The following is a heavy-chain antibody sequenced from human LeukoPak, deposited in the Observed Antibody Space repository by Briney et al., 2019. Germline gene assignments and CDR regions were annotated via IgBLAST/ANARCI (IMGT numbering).Heavy chain of an antibody. V-gene: IGHV3-53*01. J-gene: IGHJ4*02. Sequence: GGSLRLSCAASGLTFSSHWMHWVRQAPGKGLEWVSVIYSGGSTYYADSVKGRFTISRDNSKNTLYVQVNSLGTEDTAAYYCAKGSYYDSSGSFYFDYWGQGTLVTVSS. CDR1: GLTFSSHW. CDR2: IYSGGST. CDR3: AKGSYYDSSGSFYFDY. D-gene: IGHD3-22*01.